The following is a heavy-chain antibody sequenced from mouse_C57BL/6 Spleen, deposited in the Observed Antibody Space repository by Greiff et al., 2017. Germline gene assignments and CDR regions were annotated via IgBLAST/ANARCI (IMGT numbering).Heavy chain of an antibody. D-gene: IGHD1-1*01. CDR1: GYTFTSYG. V-gene: IGHV1-81*01. Sequence: VQLQQSGAELARPGASVKLSCKASGYTFTSYGISWVKQRTGQGLEWIGEIYPRSGNTYYNEKFKGKATLTADKSSSTAYMEIRSLTSEDSAVYFCAPITTVVYWYFGVWGTGTTVTVSS. CDR2: IYPRSGNT. CDR3: APITTVVYWYFGV. J-gene: IGHJ1*03.